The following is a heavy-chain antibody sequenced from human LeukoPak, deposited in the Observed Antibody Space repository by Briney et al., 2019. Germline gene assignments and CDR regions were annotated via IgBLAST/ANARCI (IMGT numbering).Heavy chain of an antibody. D-gene: IGHD1-1*01. J-gene: IGHJ1*01. CDR2: ISRSSRHV. V-gene: IGHV3-21*01. Sequence: GGSLRPSCAASGFTFSDYSMNWVRQAPGKGLEWVSSISRSSRHVYYEGSVKGRFTISRDNAKNSLFLQMNSLRAEDMAVYYCVRDFMGMGGTTAYLHHWGQGTLVTVSS. CDR1: GFTFSDYS. CDR3: VRDFMGMGGTTAYLHH.